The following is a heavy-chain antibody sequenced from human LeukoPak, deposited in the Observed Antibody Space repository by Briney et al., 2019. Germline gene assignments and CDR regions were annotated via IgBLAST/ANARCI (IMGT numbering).Heavy chain of an antibody. V-gene: IGHV3-23*01. D-gene: IGHD3-3*01. CDR2: ISGSGGST. CDR1: GFTFSSYA. J-gene: IGHJ4*02. CDR3: AKGWGFPALVLRFLEWLPYFDY. Sequence: GGSLRLPCAASGFTFSSYAMSWVRQAPGKGLEWVSAISGSGGSTYYADSVKGRFTISRDNSKNTLYLQMNSLRAEDTAVYYCAKGWGFPALVLRFLEWLPYFDYWGQGTLVTVSS.